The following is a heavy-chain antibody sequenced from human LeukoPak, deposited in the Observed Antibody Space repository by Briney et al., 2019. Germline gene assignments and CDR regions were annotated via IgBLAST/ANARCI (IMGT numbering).Heavy chain of an antibody. CDR3: AHRRCSSGWYKGCAFDI. V-gene: IGHV2-5*01. J-gene: IGHJ3*02. Sequence: SGPTLVKPPQTLTLTCTFSGFSLSTSGVGVGWIRQPPGKALEWLALIYWNDDKRYSPSLKSRLTITKDTSKNQVVLTMTNMDPVDTATYYCAHRRCSSGWYKGCAFDIWGQGTMVTVSS. CDR2: IYWNDDK. CDR1: GFSLSTSGVG. D-gene: IGHD6-19*01.